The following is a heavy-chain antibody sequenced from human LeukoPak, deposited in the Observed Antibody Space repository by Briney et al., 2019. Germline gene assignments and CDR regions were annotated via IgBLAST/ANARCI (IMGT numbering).Heavy chain of an antibody. J-gene: IGHJ6*03. V-gene: IGHV4-39*07. CDR2: IYYSGST. Sequence: SETLSLTCTVSGGSISSSSYYWGWIRQPPGKGLEWIGSIYYSGSTYYNPSLKSRVTIDTSKNQFSLKLSSVTAADTAVYYCARGPGVRAYYYYYMDVWGKGTTVTVSS. D-gene: IGHD2-8*01. CDR3: ARGPGVRAYYYYYMDV. CDR1: GGSISSSSYY.